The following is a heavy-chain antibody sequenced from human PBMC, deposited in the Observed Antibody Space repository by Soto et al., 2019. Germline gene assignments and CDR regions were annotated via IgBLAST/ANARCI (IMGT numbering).Heavy chain of an antibody. CDR2: IKPDGSAT. Sequence: EVQLVESGGGLVQPGGSLRLSYAVSGFTFGSYWMNWVRLIPGKGLEWVAYIKPDGSATYYVDSVKGRFTISRDNAKDSLYLQMSSLRVEDTSVYYCARAGDCGPGCYYDFDYWGQGTLVPVSS. CDR1: GFTFGSYW. J-gene: IGHJ4*02. D-gene: IGHD2-21*02. V-gene: IGHV3-7*01. CDR3: ARAGDCGPGCYYDFDY.